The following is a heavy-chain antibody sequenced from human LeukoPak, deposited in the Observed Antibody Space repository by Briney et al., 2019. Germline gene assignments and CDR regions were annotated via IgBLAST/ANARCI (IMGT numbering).Heavy chain of an antibody. V-gene: IGHV1-2*02. J-gene: IGHJ6*03. CDR3: ARAPLSYGESNDYSYYYYMDV. CDR1: GYTFTGYY. Sequence: ASVTVSCKASGYTFTGYYMHWVRQAPGQGLEWMGWINPNSGGTNYAQKFQGRVTMTRDTSISTAYMELSRLRSDDTAVYYCARAPLSYGESNDYSYYYYMDVWGKGTTVTVSS. D-gene: IGHD4-17*01. CDR2: INPNSGGT.